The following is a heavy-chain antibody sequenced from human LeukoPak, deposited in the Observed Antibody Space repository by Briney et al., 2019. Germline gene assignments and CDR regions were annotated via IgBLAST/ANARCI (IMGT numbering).Heavy chain of an antibody. V-gene: IGHV4-31*03. CDR1: GGSISSGGDY. J-gene: IGHJ4*02. CDR2: IYYSGST. Sequence: SQTLSLTCTVSGGSISSGGDYWSWIRQHPGKGLECIGYIYYSGSTYYNPSLKSRVTMSVDTSKNQFSLKLSSVPAADTAVYYCARGFMVRGIIMSHFNSWGLGTLVTVSS. D-gene: IGHD3-10*01. CDR3: ARGFMVRGIIMSHFNS.